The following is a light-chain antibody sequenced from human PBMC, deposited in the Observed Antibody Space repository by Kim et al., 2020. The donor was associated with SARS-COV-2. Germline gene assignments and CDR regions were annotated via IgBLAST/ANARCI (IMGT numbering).Light chain of an antibody. CDR2: YDR. J-gene: IGLJ2*01. V-gene: IGLV3-21*01. CDR3: QVWDSSTAV. CDR1: NIGTKS. Sequence: SYELTQPPSVSVAPGKTASITCGGNNIGTKSVHWYQQKPGQAPVVVIYYDRDRPSGIPERFSGSNSGNTATLTISRAQAGDEADYYCQVWDSSTAVFGGGTQLTVL.